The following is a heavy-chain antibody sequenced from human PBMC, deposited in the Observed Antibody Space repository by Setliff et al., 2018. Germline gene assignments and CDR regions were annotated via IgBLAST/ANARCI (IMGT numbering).Heavy chain of an antibody. D-gene: IGHD3-10*01. CDR3: ARDLPRGGYYYYGMDV. CDR1: GYTFTNYG. J-gene: IGHJ6*02. V-gene: IGHV1-18*01. CDR2: IGAYNGNT. Sequence: ASVKVSCKASGYTFTNYGVTWVRQAPGQGLEWMGWIGAYNGNTYNAHKFQGRVTMTSDTSTSTAYMELRSLRSEDTAVYYCARDLPRGGYYYYGMDVWGQGTTVTVSS.